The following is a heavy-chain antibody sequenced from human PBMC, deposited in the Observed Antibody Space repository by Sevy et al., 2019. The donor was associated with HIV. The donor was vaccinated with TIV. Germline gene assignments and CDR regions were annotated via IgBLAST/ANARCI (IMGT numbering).Heavy chain of an antibody. CDR3: AGGVLEYLFTDNDRQYGMVV. CDR2: ISHSGSA. V-gene: IGHV4-31*03. Sequence: SETLSLTCTVSGGSVSGVPYYWSWIRQHPGKGPEWIAYISHSGSAVYNPSLKSRVNMSVVTSKNQFSLKMRSVTPADTAVYYCAGGVLEYLFTDNDRQYGMVVWGQGTTVTVSS. D-gene: IGHD3-16*01. J-gene: IGHJ6*02. CDR1: GGSVSGVPYY.